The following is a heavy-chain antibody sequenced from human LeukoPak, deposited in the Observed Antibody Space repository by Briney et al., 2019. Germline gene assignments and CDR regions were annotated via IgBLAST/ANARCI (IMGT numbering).Heavy chain of an antibody. D-gene: IGHD2-2*01. CDR1: GFTFSSYA. Sequence: GGSLRLSCAASGFTFSSYAMSWVRQAPGKGLEWVSAISGSGGSTYYADSVKGRFTISRDNSKNTLYLQMNSLRAEDTAVYYCAKVCYCSSTSCPHGIFDYWGQGTLVTVSS. V-gene: IGHV3-23*01. J-gene: IGHJ4*02. CDR3: AKVCYCSSTSCPHGIFDY. CDR2: ISGSGGST.